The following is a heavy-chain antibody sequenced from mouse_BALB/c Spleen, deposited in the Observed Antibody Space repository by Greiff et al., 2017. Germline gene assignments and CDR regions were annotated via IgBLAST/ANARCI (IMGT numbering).Heavy chain of an antibody. Sequence: EVKLQESGGDLVKPGGSLKLSCAASGFTFSSYGMSWVRQTPDKRLEWVATISSGGSYTYYPDSVKGRFTISRDNAKNTLYLQMSSLKSEDTAMYYCARQDYYGNYDYAMDYWGQGTSVTVSS. CDR1: GFTFSSYG. V-gene: IGHV5-6*01. CDR3: ARQDYYGNYDYAMDY. J-gene: IGHJ4*01. D-gene: IGHD2-1*01. CDR2: ISSGGSYT.